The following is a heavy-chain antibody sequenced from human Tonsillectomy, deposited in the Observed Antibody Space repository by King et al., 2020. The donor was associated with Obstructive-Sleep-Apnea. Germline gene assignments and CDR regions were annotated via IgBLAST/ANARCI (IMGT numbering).Heavy chain of an antibody. Sequence: VQLVESGGGLVQPGRSLRLSCTASGFTFGDYAMSWFRQAPGKGLEWVGFIRSKAYGGTTEYAASVKGRFTISRDDSKSIAYLQMNSLKTEDTAVYYCTRVAGTAMADYWGQGTLVTVSS. V-gene: IGHV3-49*03. J-gene: IGHJ4*02. CDR1: GFTFGDYA. CDR2: IRSKAYGGTT. D-gene: IGHD5-18*01. CDR3: TRVAGTAMADY.